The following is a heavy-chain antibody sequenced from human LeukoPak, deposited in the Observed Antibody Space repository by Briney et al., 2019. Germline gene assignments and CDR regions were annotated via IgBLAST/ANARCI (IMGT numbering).Heavy chain of an antibody. CDR1: GFSFSSYG. CDR3: ARDAVYSSSWQYY. V-gene: IGHV3-33*08. CDR2: IWDDGSNK. D-gene: IGHD6-13*01. J-gene: IGHJ4*02. Sequence: PGGSLRLSCSASGFSFSSYGMHWVRQAPGKGLEWVAVIWDDGSNKYYADSVKGRFTISRDNSKNTLYLQMNSLRAEDTAVYYCARDAVYSSSWQYYWGQGTLVTVSS.